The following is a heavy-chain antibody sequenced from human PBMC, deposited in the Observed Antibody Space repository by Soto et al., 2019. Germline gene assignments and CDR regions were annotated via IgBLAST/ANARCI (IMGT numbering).Heavy chain of an antibody. Sequence: PGESLKISCKGSGYSFPSYWIAWVRQMPGKGLEWMGIIHPGDSDTRYSPSFQGQVTISADKSISTAYLQWSSLKASDTAMYYCARPYPSGSSRFDAFDIWGQGTMVIVSS. V-gene: IGHV5-51*01. J-gene: IGHJ3*02. D-gene: IGHD6-13*01. CDR2: IHPGDSDT. CDR1: GYSFPSYW. CDR3: ARPYPSGSSRFDAFDI.